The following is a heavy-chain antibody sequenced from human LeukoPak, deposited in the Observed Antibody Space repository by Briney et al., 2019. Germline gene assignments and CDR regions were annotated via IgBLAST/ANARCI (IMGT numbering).Heavy chain of an antibody. CDR2: IYDSGST. D-gene: IGHD3-3*01. V-gene: IGHV4-39*01. J-gene: IGHJ4*02. CDR1: GGSISSNNYF. Sequence: SETLSPTCTVSGGSISSNNYFWGWIRQPPGKGLEWIGSIYDSGSTYYNPSLKSRVTISVDTSKNQFSLKLNSVTAADTAMYYCQSRFLEWLLDYWGQGTLVTVSS. CDR3: QSRFLEWLLDY.